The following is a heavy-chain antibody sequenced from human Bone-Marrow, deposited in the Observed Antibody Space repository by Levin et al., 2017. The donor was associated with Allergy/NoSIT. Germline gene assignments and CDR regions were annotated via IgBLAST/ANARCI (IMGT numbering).Heavy chain of an antibody. CDR3: GLTPVWARSSFIDV. CDR2: IDWDDDE. V-gene: IGHV2-70*04. Sequence: SGPTLVKPTQTLTLTCTFSGFSLSTRRMRVSWIRQPPGKALEWLARIDWDDDEFYIPSLRTRLTISKDTSKNQVVLTMTNMAPEDTGTYYCGLTPVWARSSFIDVWGKGTTVTVSS. J-gene: IGHJ6*03. CDR1: GFSLSTRRMR. D-gene: IGHD1-26*01.